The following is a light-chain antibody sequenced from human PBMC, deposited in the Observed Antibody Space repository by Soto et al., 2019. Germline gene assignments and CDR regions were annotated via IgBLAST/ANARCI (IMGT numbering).Light chain of an antibody. CDR1: TGAVTSGYY. Sequence: QAVVTQEPSLTVSPGGTVTLTCASSTGAVTSGYYPNWFQQKPGQAPRALIYSTSNKQTWTAARFSGSLIGGKAALTLSGVQPEDEDEYYCLLYDGAAPVFGGGTKLTVL. V-gene: IGLV7-43*01. J-gene: IGLJ3*02. CDR3: LLYDGAAPV. CDR2: STS.